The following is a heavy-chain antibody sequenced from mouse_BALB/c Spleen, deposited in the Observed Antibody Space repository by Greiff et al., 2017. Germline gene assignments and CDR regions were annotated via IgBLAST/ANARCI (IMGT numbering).Heavy chain of an antibody. D-gene: IGHD1-1*01. Sequence: EVQRVESGAELVRSGASVKLSCTASGFNIKDYYMHWVKQRPEQGLEWIGWIDPENGDTEYAPKFQGKATMTADTSSNTAYLQLSSLTSEDTAVYYCNAPAHYYGSSYDYWGQGTTLTVSS. V-gene: IGHV14-4*02. CDR2: IDPENGDT. J-gene: IGHJ2*01. CDR3: NAPAHYYGSSYDY. CDR1: GFNIKDYY.